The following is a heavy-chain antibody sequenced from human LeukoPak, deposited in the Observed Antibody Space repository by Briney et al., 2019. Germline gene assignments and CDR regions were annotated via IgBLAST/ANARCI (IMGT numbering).Heavy chain of an antibody. CDR2: ISAYNGNT. V-gene: IGHV1-18*01. Sequence: GASVKVSCKASGYTFTNYVISWVRQAPGQGLEWMGWISAYNGNTNYAQKLQGRVTMTTDTSTSTAYMELRSLISDDTAVYYCARDRGIYSSGLGDYWGQGTLVTVSS. J-gene: IGHJ4*02. CDR1: GYTFTNYV. CDR3: ARDRGIYSSGLGDY. D-gene: IGHD6-19*01.